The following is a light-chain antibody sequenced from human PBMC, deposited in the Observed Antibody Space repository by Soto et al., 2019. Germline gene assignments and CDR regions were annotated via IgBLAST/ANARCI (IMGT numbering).Light chain of an antibody. J-gene: IGLJ1*01. Sequence: QPVLTQPPSASGTHGQRVTISCSGSSSNVGGNPVNWYQHVPTTAPKLLIYTNTQRPSGVPDRFSGSKSGTSASLAISGLQSEDEADYYCASWADSLNGPVFGTGTKLTVL. V-gene: IGLV1-44*01. CDR3: ASWADSLNGPV. CDR1: SSNVGGNP. CDR2: TNT.